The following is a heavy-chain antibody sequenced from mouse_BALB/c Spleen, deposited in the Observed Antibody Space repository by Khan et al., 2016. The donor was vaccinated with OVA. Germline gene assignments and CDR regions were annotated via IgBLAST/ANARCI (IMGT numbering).Heavy chain of an antibody. CDR2: IDPSKSET. J-gene: IGHJ3*01. CDR1: GYTFTSFW. Sequence: QIQLVQSGPELVRPGASVKISCKASGYTFTSFWIHWVKQRPGQGLEWIGMIDPSKSETRLNQKFKDKATLNVDKSSNTAYMQLSRLTSEDSAVYYCARGGYGSPFAYWGQGTLVTVSA. V-gene: IGHV1S127*01. D-gene: IGHD1-1*01. CDR3: ARGGYGSPFAY.